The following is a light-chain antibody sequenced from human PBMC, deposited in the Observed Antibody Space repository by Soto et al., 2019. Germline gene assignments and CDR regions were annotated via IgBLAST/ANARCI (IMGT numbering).Light chain of an antibody. V-gene: IGKV3-20*01. CDR3: QHYGSSRT. CDR2: DAS. Sequence: EIVLTQSPGTLSLSPGERATLACRASQSVSSSYLAWYQQKPGQAPRLLIYDASSRATGIPDRFSGSGSGTDFTLTISRLEPEDFAVYYCQHYGSSRTFGQGTKVAIK. J-gene: IGKJ1*01. CDR1: QSVSSSY.